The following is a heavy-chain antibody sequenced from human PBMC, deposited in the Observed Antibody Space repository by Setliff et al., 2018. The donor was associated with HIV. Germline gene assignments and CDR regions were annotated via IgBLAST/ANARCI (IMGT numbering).Heavy chain of an antibody. CDR2: IYSTGST. CDR1: GHSITSGRYF. J-gene: IGHJ4*02. CDR3: VRGGRKDLADY. V-gene: IGHV4-31*03. Sequence: SETLSLTCTVSGHSITSGRYFWSWIRQRPGKGLEWLGYIYSTGSTYYNPSLTSRVSISLDTSKNQFSLNLSSVTVADSAVFYCVRGGRKDLADYWGQGTQVT.